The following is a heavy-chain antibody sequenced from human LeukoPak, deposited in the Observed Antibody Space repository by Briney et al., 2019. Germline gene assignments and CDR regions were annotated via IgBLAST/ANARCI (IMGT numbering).Heavy chain of an antibody. CDR2: MNPNDGST. V-gene: IGHV1-46*01. J-gene: IGHJ4*02. CDR3: ARGGAIPAARTPFDY. D-gene: IGHD2-2*01. Sequence: ASVKVSCKASGYTYPGYYIHWVRQAPGQGREWVGVMNPNDGSTTYAQKFRGRVTVTRDTSASTVYMGLSSLGSEDTAVYYCARGGAIPAARTPFDYWGQGSLVSVSS. CDR1: GYTYPGYY.